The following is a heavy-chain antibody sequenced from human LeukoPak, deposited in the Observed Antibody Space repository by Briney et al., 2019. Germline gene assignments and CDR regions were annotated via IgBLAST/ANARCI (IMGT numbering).Heavy chain of an antibody. CDR3: ASPGLYVGVDYGDY. J-gene: IGHJ4*02. V-gene: IGHV3-30*04. CDR2: ISYDGSNK. Sequence: GGSLRLPCAASGFTFSSYAMHWVRQAPGKGLEWVAVISYDGSNKYYADSMKGRFTISRDNSKNTLYLQMNSLRAEDTAVYYCASPGLYVGVDYGDYWGQGTLVTVSS. CDR1: GFTFSSYA. D-gene: IGHD2-15*01.